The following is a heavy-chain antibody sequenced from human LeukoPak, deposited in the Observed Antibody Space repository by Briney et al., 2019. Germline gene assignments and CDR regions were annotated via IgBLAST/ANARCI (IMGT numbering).Heavy chain of an antibody. J-gene: IGHJ4*02. CDR3: ARPLSSYGPLGY. CDR1: GFTVSSNY. Sequence: GGSLRLSCAASGFTVSSNYMSWVRQAPGKGLEWVSVIYSGGSTYYADSVKGRFTISRDNSKNTLYLQMNSLRAEDTAVYYCARPLSSYGPLGYWGQGTLVTVSS. D-gene: IGHD5-18*01. CDR2: IYSGGST. V-gene: IGHV3-53*01.